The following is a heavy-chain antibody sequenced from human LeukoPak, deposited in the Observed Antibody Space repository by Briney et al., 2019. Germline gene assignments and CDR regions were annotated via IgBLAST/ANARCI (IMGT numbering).Heavy chain of an antibody. CDR1: GFIFSSHG. Sequence: PGGTLRLSCAASGFIFSSHGMNWVRQAPGKGLEWVSGISGSGDSTYYADSVKGRFTISRDNSKNTLHLQMNSLRAEDTAVYYCAKDQTPYYWGQGTLVTVSS. V-gene: IGHV3-23*01. CDR2: ISGSGDST. J-gene: IGHJ4*02. CDR3: AKDQTPYY.